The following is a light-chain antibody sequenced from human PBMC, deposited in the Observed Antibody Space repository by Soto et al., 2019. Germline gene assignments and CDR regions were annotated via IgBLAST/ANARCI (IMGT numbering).Light chain of an antibody. Sequence: QSVLTQPPSASGTPGQRVTISCSGSSSNIGGNYVFWYQQLPGTAPKLLIYASTNRPSGVPDRFSGSKSDTSASLAITGLQIDDEADYYCQSYDTGLTGHVLFGGGTKLTVL. J-gene: IGLJ2*01. CDR2: AST. CDR1: SSNIGGNY. V-gene: IGLV1-40*01. CDR3: QSYDTGLTGHVL.